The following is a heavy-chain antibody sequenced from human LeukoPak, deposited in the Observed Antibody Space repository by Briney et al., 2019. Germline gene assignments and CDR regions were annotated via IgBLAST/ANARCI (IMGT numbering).Heavy chain of an antibody. J-gene: IGHJ4*02. Sequence: GASVKVSCKASGYTLTSYDINWVRQATGQGLEWMGWMNPNSGNTGYAQKFQGRFTLTRDTSTNTVYMEVTSLTSEDTAFYYCAREGPPGSHSFYFDYWGQGTLVTVSS. CDR3: AREGPPGSHSFYFDY. D-gene: IGHD1-26*01. CDR2: MNPNSGNT. CDR1: GYTLTSYD. V-gene: IGHV1-8*01.